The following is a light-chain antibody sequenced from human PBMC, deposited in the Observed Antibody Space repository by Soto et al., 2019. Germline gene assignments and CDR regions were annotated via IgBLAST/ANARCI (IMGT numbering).Light chain of an antibody. J-gene: IGKJ1*01. CDR3: QHYNNWPPWT. CDR1: QSISSN. Sequence: DIVMTQSPATLSVSPGERATLSCRASQSISSNLAWYQQKPGQAPRLLIYRASTRATGIPARFSGSGSGTDFTLTISSLQSEDLAIDYCQHYNNWPPWTFGQGTKVEIK. V-gene: IGKV3-15*01. CDR2: RAS.